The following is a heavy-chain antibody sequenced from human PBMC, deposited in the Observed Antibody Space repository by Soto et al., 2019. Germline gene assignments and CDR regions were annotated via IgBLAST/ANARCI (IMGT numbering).Heavy chain of an antibody. D-gene: IGHD4-17*01. V-gene: IGHV4-59*01. CDR3: ATGGSYGDFFDY. J-gene: IGHJ4*02. CDR2: IYYTGST. CDR1: GGSMSSNY. Sequence: PSETLSLTCTVSGGSMSSNYWTWIRQSPGKGLEWIGYIYYTGSTKYNPSLKSRVTISLDTSKNQFSLRLTSVTSADTAVYYCATGGSYGDFFDYWGQGAQVTVSS.